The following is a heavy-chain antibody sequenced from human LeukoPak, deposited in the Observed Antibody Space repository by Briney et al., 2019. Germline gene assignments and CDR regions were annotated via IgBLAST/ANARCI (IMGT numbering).Heavy chain of an antibody. CDR1: GGTVSSYA. D-gene: IGHD3-10*01. Sequence: GASVKVSCKASGGTVSSYAISWVRQAPGQGLEWMGGIIPIFGTANYAQKFQGRVTMTRNTSISTAYMELSSLRSEDTAVYYCARGLTMVRGVILGYWGQGTLVTVSS. J-gene: IGHJ4*02. CDR2: IIPIFGTA. CDR3: ARGLTMVRGVILGY. V-gene: IGHV1-69*05.